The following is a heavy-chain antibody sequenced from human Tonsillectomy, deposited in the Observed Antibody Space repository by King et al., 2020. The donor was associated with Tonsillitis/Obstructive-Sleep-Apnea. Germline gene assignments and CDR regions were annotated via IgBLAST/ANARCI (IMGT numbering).Heavy chain of an antibody. Sequence: VQLQESGPGMVKPSENLSLTCTVSGGSISSYYWSWLRQPPGKGLEWIGYIYYSGSTNYNPSLKSRVTISVDTSKNQFSLKLSSVTAADTAVYYCARDSRPLLYYYYYMDVWGKGTTVTVSS. CDR1: GGSISSYY. J-gene: IGHJ6*03. CDR3: ARDSRPLLYYYYYMDV. CDR2: IYYSGST. V-gene: IGHV4-59*01.